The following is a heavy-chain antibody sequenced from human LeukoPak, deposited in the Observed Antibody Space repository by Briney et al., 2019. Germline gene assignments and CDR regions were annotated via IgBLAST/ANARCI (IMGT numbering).Heavy chain of an antibody. CDR3: ARELRRYSSSWYNFDY. Sequence: ASQTLSLTCTVSGGSISSGGYYWSWIRQPPGKGLEWIGYIYHSGSTYYNPSLKSRVTISVDWSKNQFSLKLSSVTAADTAVYYCARELRRYSSSWYNFDYWGQGTLVTVSS. CDR2: IYHSGST. D-gene: IGHD6-13*01. CDR1: GGSISSGGYY. V-gene: IGHV4-30-2*01. J-gene: IGHJ4*02.